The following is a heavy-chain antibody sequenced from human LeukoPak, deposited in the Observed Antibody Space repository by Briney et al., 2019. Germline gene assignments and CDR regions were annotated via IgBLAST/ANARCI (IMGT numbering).Heavy chain of an antibody. V-gene: IGHV1-2*02. CDR1: GYTFTGYY. Sequence: ASVKVSCKASGYTFTGYYMHWVRQAPGQGLEWMGWINPNSGGTNYAQKFLGRITMTRDTSISTAYMEPSRLRSDDTAVYYCASATTYCGADCYPLDAFDIWGQGTRVTVSS. CDR2: INPNSGGT. J-gene: IGHJ3*02. CDR3: ASATTYCGADCYPLDAFDI. D-gene: IGHD2-21*02.